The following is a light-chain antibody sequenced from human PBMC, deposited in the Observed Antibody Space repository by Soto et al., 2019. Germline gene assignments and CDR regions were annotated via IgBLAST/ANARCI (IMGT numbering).Light chain of an antibody. CDR1: QSVSSSY. CDR2: GAS. CDR3: QQYGSSLLA. Sequence: EIVLSQSPATLSLSPGERATLSCRASQSVSSSYLACYQQKPGHAPRLLIYGASSRATGIPDRFSGSGSGTDFTLTISRLEPEDFAVYYCQQYGSSLLAFGQGTKVDIK. V-gene: IGKV3-20*01. J-gene: IGKJ1*01.